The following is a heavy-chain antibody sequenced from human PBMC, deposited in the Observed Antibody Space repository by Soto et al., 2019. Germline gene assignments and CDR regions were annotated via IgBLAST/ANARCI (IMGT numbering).Heavy chain of an antibody. V-gene: IGHV3-30-3*01. CDR3: ARDKVKVVVAATDYYYGMDV. CDR2: ISYDGSNK. CDR1: GFTFSSYA. D-gene: IGHD2-15*01. J-gene: IGHJ6*02. Sequence: QVQLVESGGGVVQPGRSLRLSCAASGFTFSSYAMHWVRQAPGKGLEWVAVISYDGSNKYYADSVKGRFTISRDNSKNTLYLQMNSLRAEDTAVYYCARDKVKVVVAATDYYYGMDVWGQGTTVTVSS.